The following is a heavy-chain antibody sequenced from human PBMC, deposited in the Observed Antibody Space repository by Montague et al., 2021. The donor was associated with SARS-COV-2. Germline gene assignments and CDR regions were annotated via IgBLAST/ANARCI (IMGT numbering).Heavy chain of an antibody. D-gene: IGHD3-9*01. J-gene: IGHJ4*02. CDR2: IWYDGSNK. Sequence: SLRLSCAASGLTFSSYGMHWVRQAPGKGLEWVAVIWYDGSNKYYADSVKGRFTISRDNSKNTLYLQMNSLRAEDTAVYYCARDFGILTGTAPEDYWGQGTLVTVSS. V-gene: IGHV3-33*01. CDR3: ARDFGILTGTAPEDY. CDR1: GLTFSSYG.